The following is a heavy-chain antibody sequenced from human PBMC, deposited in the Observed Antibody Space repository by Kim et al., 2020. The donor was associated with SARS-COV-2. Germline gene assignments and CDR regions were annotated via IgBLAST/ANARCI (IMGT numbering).Heavy chain of an antibody. Sequence: SETLSLTCTVSGGSISSSSYYWGWIRQPPGKGLEWIRSIYYSGSTYYNPSLKSRVTISVDTSKNQFSLKLSSVTAADTAVYYCARPKGYYYDSSDWFDPWGQGTLVTVSS. D-gene: IGHD3-22*01. CDR1: GGSISSSSYY. CDR2: IYYSGST. CDR3: ARPKGYYYDSSDWFDP. J-gene: IGHJ5*02. V-gene: IGHV4-39*01.